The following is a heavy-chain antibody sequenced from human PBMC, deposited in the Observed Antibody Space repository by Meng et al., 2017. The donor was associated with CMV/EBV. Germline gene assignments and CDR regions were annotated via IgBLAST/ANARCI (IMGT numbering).Heavy chain of an antibody. Sequence: GESLKISCAASGFTFSSYGMHWVRQAPGKGLEWVAFIRYDGSNKYYADSVKGRFTISRDNSKNTLYLQMNSLRAEDTAVYYCARIGGYCSSTSCVGMDVWGQGTTVTVSS. CDR1: GFTFSSYG. V-gene: IGHV3-30*02. J-gene: IGHJ6*02. CDR2: IRYDGSNK. CDR3: ARIGGYCSSTSCVGMDV. D-gene: IGHD2-2*01.